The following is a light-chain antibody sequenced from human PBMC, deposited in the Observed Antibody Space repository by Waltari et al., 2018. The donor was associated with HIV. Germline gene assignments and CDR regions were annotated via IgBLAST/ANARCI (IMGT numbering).Light chain of an antibody. Sequence: DIQMTQSPSTLSASVGDRVPVTCRASQSISSWLAWYQQTPGKAPKLLIYKASSLQSGVPSRFSGSGSGTEFTLTISTLQPDDFATYYCQQYNSYSLTFGGGTKVEIK. J-gene: IGKJ4*01. CDR2: KAS. V-gene: IGKV1-5*03. CDR3: QQYNSYSLT. CDR1: QSISSW.